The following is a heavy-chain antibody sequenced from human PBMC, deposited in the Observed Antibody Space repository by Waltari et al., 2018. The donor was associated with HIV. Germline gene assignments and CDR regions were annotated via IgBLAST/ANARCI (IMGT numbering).Heavy chain of an antibody. J-gene: IGHJ5*02. V-gene: IGHV4-61*02. D-gene: IGHD3-10*01. CDR2: IYTSGST. Sequence: QVQLQESGPGLVKPSQTLSLTCTVSGGSISSGSYYWSWLRQPAGKGLEWIGRIYTSGSTNYNPSLKSRVTISVDTSKNQFSLKLSSVTAADTAVYYCARGMVRGVINNWFDPWGQGTLVTVSS. CDR3: ARGMVRGVINNWFDP. CDR1: GGSISSGSYY.